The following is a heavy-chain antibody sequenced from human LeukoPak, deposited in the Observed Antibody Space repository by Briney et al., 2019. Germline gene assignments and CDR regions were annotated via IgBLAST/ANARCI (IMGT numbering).Heavy chain of an antibody. D-gene: IGHD3-10*01. CDR3: ARDETHFYGSGSPNWFDP. CDR1: GGSISSGGYY. V-gene: IGHV4-31*03. Sequence: SQTLSLTCTVSGGSISSGGYYWSWIRQHPGKGLEWIGYIYYSGSTYYNPSLKSRLTISLDTSKNQFSLNLSSVTAADTAAYYCARDETHFYGSGSPNWFDPWGQGILVTVSS. J-gene: IGHJ5*02. CDR2: IYYSGST.